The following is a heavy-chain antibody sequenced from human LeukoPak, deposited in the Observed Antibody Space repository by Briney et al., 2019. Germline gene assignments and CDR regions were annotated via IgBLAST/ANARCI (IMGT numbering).Heavy chain of an antibody. D-gene: IGHD3-10*01. CDR2: IRSKANSYAT. J-gene: IGHJ6*02. V-gene: IGHV3-73*01. Sequence: GGSLRLSCAASGFTFSGSAMHWVRQSSGKGLEWVGRIRSKANSYATAYAASGKGRFTISRDDSKNTEYLQMNSLRTEDTAVYYCTRRMSSYGMDVWGQGTTVTVSS. CDR1: GFTFSGSA. CDR3: TRRMSSYGMDV.